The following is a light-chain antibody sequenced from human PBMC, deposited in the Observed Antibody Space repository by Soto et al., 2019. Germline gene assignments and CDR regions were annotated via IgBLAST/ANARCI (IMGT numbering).Light chain of an antibody. Sequence: EIVLTQSPGTLSLSPGERATLSCRASQSVSSSYLAWYQQKPGQAPRLLIYRASRRATGIPVRFSGSVSGSNFTLTISLLEPVAFSFYYYHHYSSSPRTFGQGTKVEIK. CDR1: QSVSSSY. V-gene: IGKV3-20*01. J-gene: IGKJ1*01. CDR2: RAS. CDR3: HHYSSSPRT.